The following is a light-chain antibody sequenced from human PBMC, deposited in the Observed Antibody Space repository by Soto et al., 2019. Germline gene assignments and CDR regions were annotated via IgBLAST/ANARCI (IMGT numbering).Light chain of an antibody. CDR3: SSYRTSNTRQIV. Sequence: QSALTQPASVSGSPGQSITISCTGTSSDVGGYNYVSWYQHHPGKAPKLMTYDVSNRPSGVSNRFSGSKSGNTASLSSSGLQPEDEADYYCSSYRTSNTRQIVCGTGTKVTVL. CDR1: SSDVGGYNY. V-gene: IGLV2-14*03. CDR2: DVS. J-gene: IGLJ1*01.